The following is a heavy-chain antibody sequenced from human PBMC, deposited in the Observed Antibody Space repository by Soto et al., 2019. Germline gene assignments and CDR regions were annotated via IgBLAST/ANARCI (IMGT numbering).Heavy chain of an antibody. CDR3: ARKPVATIYPLDY. V-gene: IGHV4-30-4*01. CDR1: GGSISSGDYY. D-gene: IGHD5-12*01. Sequence: SETLSLTCTVSGGSISSGDYYWSWIRQPPGKGLEWIGYIYYSGSTYYNPSLKSRVTISVDTSKNQFSLKLSSVTAAGTAVYYCARKPVATIYPLDYWGQGTLVTVSS. CDR2: IYYSGST. J-gene: IGHJ4*02.